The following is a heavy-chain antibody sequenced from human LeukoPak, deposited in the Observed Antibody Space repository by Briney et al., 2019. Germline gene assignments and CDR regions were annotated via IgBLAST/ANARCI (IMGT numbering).Heavy chain of an antibody. CDR1: GFTFSSYW. CDR3: ARDPYSSTWSYGMDV. D-gene: IGHD6-6*01. V-gene: IGHV3-7*05. J-gene: IGHJ6*02. Sequence: PGGSLRLSCAASGFTFSSYWMSWVRQAPGKGLEWVANIKKDGSEEVYVDSVKGRFTISRDNAKNSLFLQMNTLRAEDTAVYYCARDPYSSTWSYGMDVWGQGTTVTGSS. CDR2: IKKDGSEE.